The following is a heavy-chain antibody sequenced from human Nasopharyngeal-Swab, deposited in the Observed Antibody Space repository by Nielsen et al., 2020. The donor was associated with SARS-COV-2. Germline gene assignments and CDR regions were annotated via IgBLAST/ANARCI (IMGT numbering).Heavy chain of an antibody. J-gene: IGHJ4*02. CDR2: IRSKANSYAT. D-gene: IGHD2-2*01. CDR3: TRRSGYCSSTSCRGGDY. Sequence: GESLKISCAASGFTFSGSAMHWVRRASGKGLEWVGRIRSKANSYATAYAASVKGRFTISRDDSKNTAYLQMNSLKTEDTAVYYCTRRSGYCSSTSCRGGDYWGQGTLVTVSS. V-gene: IGHV3-73*01. CDR1: GFTFSGSA.